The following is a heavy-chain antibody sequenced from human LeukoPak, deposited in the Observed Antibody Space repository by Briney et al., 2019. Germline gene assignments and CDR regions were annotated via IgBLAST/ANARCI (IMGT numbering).Heavy chain of an antibody. CDR3: ARGSSSWSGYNWFDP. Sequence: GGSLRLSCVASGFIFSSYSMTWVRQAPGKGLEWVSSIGVGSTSISYTDSVKGRFTISRDDAKNSLFLQLNSLRAEDTAVYYCARGSSSWSGYNWFDPWGQGTLVTVSS. J-gene: IGHJ5*02. CDR2: IGVGSTSI. V-gene: IGHV3-21*01. D-gene: IGHD6-13*01. CDR1: GFIFSSYS.